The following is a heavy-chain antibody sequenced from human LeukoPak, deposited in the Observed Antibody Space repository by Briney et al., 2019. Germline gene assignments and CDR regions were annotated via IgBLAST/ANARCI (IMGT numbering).Heavy chain of an antibody. D-gene: IGHD3-10*01. CDR1: GGSISSGGYY. CDR2: IYYSGST. CDR3: ARRGGSGSYYFY. Sequence: PSQTLSLTCTVSGGSISSGGYYWSWIRQHPGKGLEWIGYIYYSGSTYYNPSLKSRVTIPVDTSKNQFSLKLSSVTAADTAVYYCARRGGSGSYYFYWGQGTLVTVSS. V-gene: IGHV4-31*03. J-gene: IGHJ4*02.